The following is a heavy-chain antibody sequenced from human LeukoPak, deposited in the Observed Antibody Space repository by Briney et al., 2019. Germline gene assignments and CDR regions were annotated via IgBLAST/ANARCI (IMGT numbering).Heavy chain of an antibody. V-gene: IGHV1-69*05. Sequence: SVKVSCKASGGTFSSYAISWVRQAPGQGPEWMGRIIPIFGTANYAQKFQGRVTITTDESTSTAYMELSSLRSEDTAVYYCARDPGTYTDYYFDYWGQEPWSPSPQ. CDR1: GGTFSSYA. CDR3: ARDPGTYTDYYFDY. J-gene: IGHJ4*01. CDR2: IIPIFGTA. D-gene: IGHD3-3*01.